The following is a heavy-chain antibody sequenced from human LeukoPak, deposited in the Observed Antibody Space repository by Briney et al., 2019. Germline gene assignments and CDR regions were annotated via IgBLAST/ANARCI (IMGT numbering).Heavy chain of an antibody. D-gene: IGHD6-19*01. CDR3: ASGGGWVFFN. Sequence: PGGSLRLSCAASGFPFTSHWLIWFRQSPGRGLEWVAHINSDGSEKNYVDSVKGRFTISRDNARNPQFLQMNSLRAEDTAVYYCASGGGWVFFNWGQGTLVTVSS. CDR2: INSDGSEK. V-gene: IGHV3-7*01. J-gene: IGHJ4*02. CDR1: GFPFTSHW.